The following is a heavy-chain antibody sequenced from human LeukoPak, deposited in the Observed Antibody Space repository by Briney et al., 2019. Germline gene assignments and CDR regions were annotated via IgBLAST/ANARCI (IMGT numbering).Heavy chain of an antibody. Sequence: SETLSLTCAVYGGSFSGYYWSWIRQPPGKGLEWIGEINHSGSTNYNPSLKSRVTISVDTSKNQFSLKLSSVTAADTAVYYCARGRTGIVVVVAATRSGVYFDYWGQGTLVTVSS. V-gene: IGHV4-34*01. J-gene: IGHJ4*02. CDR2: INHSGST. D-gene: IGHD2-15*01. CDR3: ARGRTGIVVVVAATRSGVYFDY. CDR1: GGSFSGYY.